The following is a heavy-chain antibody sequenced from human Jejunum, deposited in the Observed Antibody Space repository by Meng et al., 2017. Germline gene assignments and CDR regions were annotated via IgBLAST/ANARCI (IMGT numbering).Heavy chain of an antibody. CDR1: GGSISSDDYY. V-gene: IGHV4-30-4*01. J-gene: IGHJ4*02. D-gene: IGHD3-22*01. CDR2: IHYIGSA. CDR3: ARERWEDYESRGFDS. Sequence: QVQLQESGPGLVKPAQTLSLNCTVPGGSISSDDYYWSWLRQPPGKGLEWIGYIHYIGSAFYHPALKSRATVSVDTSKNQFSLELKSVTAADTALYYCARERWEDYESRGFDSWGQGTLVTVSS.